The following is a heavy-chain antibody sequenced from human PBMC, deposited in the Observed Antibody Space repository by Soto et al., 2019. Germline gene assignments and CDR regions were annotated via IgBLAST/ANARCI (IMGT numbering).Heavy chain of an antibody. V-gene: IGHV4-31*03. D-gene: IGHD2-2*01. J-gene: IGHJ6*02. CDR3: ASSLGYCSSTSCYARPRGYYYYGMDV. CDR1: GGSISSGGYY. CDR2: IYYSGST. Sequence: SETLSLTCTVSGGSISSGGYYWSWIRQHPGKGLEWIGYIYYSGSTYYNPSLKSRVTISVDTSKNQFSLKLSSVTAADTAVYYCASSLGYCSSTSCYARPRGYYYYGMDVWGQGTTVTVSS.